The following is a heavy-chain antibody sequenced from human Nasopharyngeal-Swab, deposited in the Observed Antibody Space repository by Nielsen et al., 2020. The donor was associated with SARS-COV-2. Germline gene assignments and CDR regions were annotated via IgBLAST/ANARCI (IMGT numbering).Heavy chain of an antibody. CDR3: ARAVEFCSSTSCYSSAFDI. J-gene: IGHJ3*02. CDR2: MNPNSGNT. Sequence: WVRQAPGQGLEWMGWMNPNSGNTGYAQKFQGRVTMTRNTPISTAYMELSSLRSEDTAVYYCARAVEFCSSTSCYSSAFDIWGQGTMVTVSS. D-gene: IGHD2-2*01. V-gene: IGHV1-8*01.